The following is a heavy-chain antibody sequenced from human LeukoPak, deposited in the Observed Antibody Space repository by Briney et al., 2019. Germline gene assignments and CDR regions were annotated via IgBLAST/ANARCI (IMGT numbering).Heavy chain of an antibody. CDR2: ISGSGGST. V-gene: IGHV3-23*01. CDR3: AKDRGTGDYGDRFDY. J-gene: IGHJ4*02. Sequence: GGSLRLSCAASGFTVSSNYMSWVRQAPGKGLEWVSAISGSGGSTYYADSVKGRFTISRDNSKNTLYLQMNSLRAEDTAVYYCAKDRGTGDYGDRFDYWGQGTLVTVSS. D-gene: IGHD4-17*01. CDR1: GFTVSSNY.